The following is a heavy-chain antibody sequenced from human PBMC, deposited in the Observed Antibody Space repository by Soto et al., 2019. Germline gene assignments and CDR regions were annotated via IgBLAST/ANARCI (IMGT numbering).Heavy chain of an antibody. V-gene: IGHV1-69*12. D-gene: IGHD2-21*02. CDR1: GGTFSSYA. J-gene: IGHJ6*02. CDR2: ISPIFGTA. CDR3: ARAHCGGDCYPYYYGMDV. Sequence: QVQLVQSGAEVKKPGSSVKVSCKASGGTFSSYAISWVRQAPGQGLEWMGGISPIFGTANYAQKFQGGVTITADESTSTAYIELSSLRSEDTAVYYCARAHCGGDCYPYYYGMDVWGQRTTVTVSS.